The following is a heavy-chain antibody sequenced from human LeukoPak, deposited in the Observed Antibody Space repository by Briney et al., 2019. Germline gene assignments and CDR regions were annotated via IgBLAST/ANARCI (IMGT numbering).Heavy chain of an antibody. D-gene: IGHD6-6*01. J-gene: IGHJ4*02. CDR2: IYYSGST. Sequence: SETLSLTCTVSGGSISSYYWSCIRQPPGKGLEWIGYIYYSGSTNYNPSLKSRVTISVDTSKNQFSLKLSSVTAADTAVYYCARGLARGFGTPGYWGQGTLVTVSS. CDR1: GGSISSYY. CDR3: ARGLARGFGTPGY. V-gene: IGHV4-59*12.